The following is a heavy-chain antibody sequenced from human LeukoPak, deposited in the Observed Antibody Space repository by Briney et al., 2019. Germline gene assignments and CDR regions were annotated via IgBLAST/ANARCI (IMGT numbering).Heavy chain of an antibody. J-gene: IGHJ5*02. CDR1: GYSFTSYW. Sequence: GESLKISCKGSGYSFTSYWISWVRQMPGKGLEWMGRIDCSDSYTNYSPSFQGHVTISADKSISTAYLQWSSLKASDTAMYYCARHSSGSSWFDPWGQGTLVTVSS. V-gene: IGHV5-10-1*01. CDR3: ARHSSGSSWFDP. CDR2: IDCSDSYT. D-gene: IGHD1-26*01.